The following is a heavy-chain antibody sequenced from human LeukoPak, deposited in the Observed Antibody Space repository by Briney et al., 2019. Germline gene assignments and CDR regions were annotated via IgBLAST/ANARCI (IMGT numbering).Heavy chain of an antibody. J-gene: IGHJ2*01. CDR1: GFTFSIYA. Sequence: GGSLRLSCAASGFTFSIYAMNWVRQAPGKGLEWVSSISSNGGSTNYADSVRGRFTISRDNSKNTLYLQMNSLRAEDTAVYYCVKSIPHWYFDLWGRGTLVTVSS. V-gene: IGHV3-23*01. CDR2: ISSNGGST. CDR3: VKSIPHWYFDL. D-gene: IGHD2-21*01.